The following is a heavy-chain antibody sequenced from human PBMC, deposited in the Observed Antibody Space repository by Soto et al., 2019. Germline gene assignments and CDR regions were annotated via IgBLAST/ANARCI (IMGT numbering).Heavy chain of an antibody. CDR2: IVSGSTYT. J-gene: IGHJ6*02. Sequence: VQLVESGGGLVKPGGSLRLSCAASGFTFSDYYMAWVRQTPGKGLEWIAYIVSGSTYTNYADSVKGRFTISRDNDRESLFLEMNSPRADDTALYYCARVDGESRVDVWGQGTTVSVS. CDR1: GFTFSDYY. CDR3: ARVDGESRVDV. D-gene: IGHD2-21*01. V-gene: IGHV3-11*06.